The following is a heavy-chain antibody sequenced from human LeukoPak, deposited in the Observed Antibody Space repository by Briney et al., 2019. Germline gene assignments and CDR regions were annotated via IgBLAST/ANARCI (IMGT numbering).Heavy chain of an antibody. CDR1: GYTFTSYY. V-gene: IGHV1-46*01. D-gene: IGHD3-10*01. Sequence: GASVKVSCKASGYTFTSYYMHWVRQAPGQGLEWMGIINPSGGSTSYAQKFQGRVTMTRDTSTSTVYMELSSLRSEDTAVYYCARSYYGSGSYPLFDPWGQGTLVTVFS. CDR3: ARSYYGSGSYPLFDP. CDR2: INPSGGST. J-gene: IGHJ5*02.